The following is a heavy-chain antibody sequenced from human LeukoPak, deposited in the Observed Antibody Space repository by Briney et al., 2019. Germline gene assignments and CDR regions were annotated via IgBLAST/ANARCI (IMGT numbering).Heavy chain of an antibody. CDR3: AREGSWGSWFDP. J-gene: IGHJ5*02. V-gene: IGHV1-2*02. CDR1: GYTFTGYY. Sequence: AAVNLSCKASGYTFTGYYMHWVRQAPGQGLEWMGWINPNSGGTNYAQKFQGRVTMTRDTSISTAYMELSRLRSDDTAVYYCAREGSWGSWFDPWGQSTLDTVSS. CDR2: INPNSGGT. D-gene: IGHD6-13*01.